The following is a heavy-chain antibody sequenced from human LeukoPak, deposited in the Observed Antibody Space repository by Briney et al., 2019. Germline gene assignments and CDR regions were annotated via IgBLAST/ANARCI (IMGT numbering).Heavy chain of an antibody. D-gene: IGHD4-11*01. V-gene: IGHV3-21*01. Sequence: PGGSLRLSCAASGFTFSSYSMNWVRQAPGKGLEWVSSISSSSSYIYYADSVKGRFTISRDNAKNSLYPQMNSLRAEDTAVYYCAREGTVTVDLRFDPWGQGTLVTVSS. J-gene: IGHJ5*02. CDR3: AREGTVTVDLRFDP. CDR2: ISSSSSYI. CDR1: GFTFSSYS.